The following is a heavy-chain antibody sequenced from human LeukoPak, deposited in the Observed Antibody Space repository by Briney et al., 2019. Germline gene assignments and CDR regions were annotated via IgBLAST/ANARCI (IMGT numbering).Heavy chain of an antibody. CDR2: IYPGDSDI. J-gene: IGHJ3*01. CDR3: ARQRNAFDV. CDR1: GYSFTNYW. V-gene: IGHV5-51*01. Sequence: GESLKISCKGSGYSFTNYWIGWVRRMPGKGLEWMGIIYPGDSDIRYSPSFQGQVTMSADKSITTAYLQWSSLKASDTAMYYCARQRNAFDVWGQGTMVTVSS.